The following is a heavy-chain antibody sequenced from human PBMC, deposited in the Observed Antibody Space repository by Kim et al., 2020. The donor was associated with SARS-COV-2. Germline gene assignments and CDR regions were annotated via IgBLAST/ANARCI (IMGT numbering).Heavy chain of an antibody. CDR3: ARAMDV. CDR2: INQEGSKK. Sequence: GGSLRLSCAASGFTFSNYWMHWVRQAPGSGLVWVAKINQEGSKKFYVDSVKGRLTISSENAQNSVFLQMISVRAEYTAVYYCARAMDVRAQGTPVTV. CDR1: GFTFSNYW. V-gene: IGHV3-7*01. J-gene: IGHJ6*02.